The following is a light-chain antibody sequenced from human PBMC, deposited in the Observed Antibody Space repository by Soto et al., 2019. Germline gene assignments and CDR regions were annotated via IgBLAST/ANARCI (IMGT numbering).Light chain of an antibody. CDR2: DND. J-gene: IGLJ2*01. CDR3: ATWDSSLILVV. Sequence: QSVLTQPPSVSAAPGQKVTISCSGSTSNIGSNYVSWYQQLPGTAPKLLIYDNDKRPSGIPDRFSGSKSGTSATLAITGLQTGDEANYFCATWDSSLILVVFGGGTKVTVL. V-gene: IGLV1-51*01. CDR1: TSNIGSNY.